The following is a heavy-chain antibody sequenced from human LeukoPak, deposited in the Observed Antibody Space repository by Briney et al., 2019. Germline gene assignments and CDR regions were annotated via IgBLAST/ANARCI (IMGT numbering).Heavy chain of an antibody. CDR1: AFTFRAYG. D-gene: IGHD5-24*01. CDR2: ISHDANNR. Sequence: GGSLRLSCAASAFTFRAYGMHWVRQAPGKGLEWVAVISHDANNRHYADSVKGRFTISRDNAKNTLYLQMNSLRAEDTAVYYCAKDRHPARTDGYYFDYWGQGTLVTVSS. J-gene: IGHJ4*02. CDR3: AKDRHPARTDGYYFDY. V-gene: IGHV3-30*18.